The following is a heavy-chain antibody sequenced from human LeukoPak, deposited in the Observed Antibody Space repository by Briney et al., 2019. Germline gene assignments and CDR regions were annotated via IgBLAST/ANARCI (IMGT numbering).Heavy chain of an antibody. Sequence: SETLSLTCAVYGGSFSGYYWSWIRQPPGKGLEWIGYIYYSGSTNYNPSLKSRVTISVDTSKNQFSLKLSSVTAADTAVYYCARMQRDGYKPPFDYWGQGTLVTVSS. CDR2: IYYSGST. V-gene: IGHV4-59*01. D-gene: IGHD5-24*01. CDR1: GGSFSGYY. CDR3: ARMQRDGYKPPFDY. J-gene: IGHJ4*02.